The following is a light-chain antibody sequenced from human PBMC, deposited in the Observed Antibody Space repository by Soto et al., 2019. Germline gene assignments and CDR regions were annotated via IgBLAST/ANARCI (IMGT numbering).Light chain of an antibody. V-gene: IGKV3-20*01. Sequence: VLTQPRATLSLSPGVRVTLSCRASQSVSSNLAWYQQKPGQAPRLLIYGASTRATGIPARFSGSGSGTDFTLTISRLEPEDFAVYYCQQYRTSPPTWTFGQGTKVDIK. CDR3: QQYRTSPPTWT. CDR1: QSVSSN. J-gene: IGKJ1*01. CDR2: GAS.